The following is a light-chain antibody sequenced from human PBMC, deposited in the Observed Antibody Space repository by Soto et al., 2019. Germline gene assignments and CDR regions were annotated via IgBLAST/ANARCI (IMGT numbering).Light chain of an antibody. V-gene: IGKV3-15*01. J-gene: IGKJ1*01. Sequence: EIVMTQSPATLSVSPGERATLSCRASQSVSSNLAWYQQKPGQAPRLLIYGASTRATGIPGRFSGSGSGTEFTLTISSLQSEDFAVYYCQQYNNWPRPFGQGTKVEIK. CDR2: GAS. CDR1: QSVSSN. CDR3: QQYNNWPRP.